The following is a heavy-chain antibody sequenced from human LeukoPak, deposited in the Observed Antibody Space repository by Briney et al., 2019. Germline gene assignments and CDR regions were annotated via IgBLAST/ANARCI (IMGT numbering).Heavy chain of an antibody. CDR2: ISGYNGNT. J-gene: IGHJ3*02. CDR3: ARDGNCSGGSCYIDI. CDR1: GYTFTTYD. D-gene: IGHD2-15*01. Sequence: ASVKVSCKASGYTFTTYDIRWVRQAPGQGLEWMGWISGYNGNTNYPQKLQGRVTMTTDTSTSTAYMELRSLRSDDTAVYYCARDGNCSGGSCYIDIWGQGTMVTVSA. V-gene: IGHV1-18*01.